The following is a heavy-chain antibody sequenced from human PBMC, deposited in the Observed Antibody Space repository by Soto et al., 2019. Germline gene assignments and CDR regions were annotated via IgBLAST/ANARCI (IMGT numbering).Heavy chain of an antibody. J-gene: IGHJ4*02. CDR3: AKDRYCSSTSCHQAFDY. CDR2: ISGSGSST. Sequence: EVQLLESGGDLVQPGGSLRLSCAASGFPFTSYAMSWVRQAPGKGLEWVSVISGSGSSTKYADSVKGRFTISSDSSKTTLYLQMNSLRAEDTAVYYCAKDRYCSSTSCHQAFDYWGQGTLVTVSS. V-gene: IGHV3-23*01. D-gene: IGHD2-2*01. CDR1: GFPFTSYA.